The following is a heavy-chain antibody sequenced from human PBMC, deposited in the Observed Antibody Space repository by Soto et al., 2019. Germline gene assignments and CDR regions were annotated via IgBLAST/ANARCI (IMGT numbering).Heavy chain of an antibody. Sequence: GGSLRLSCAASGFTLSSHAMSRVRPAPGTGLECVSAISGSGGSTYYADSVKGRFTISRDNSKNTLYLQMNSLRAEDTAVYYCAKGLSSSSTNFDYWGQGTLVTVSS. V-gene: IGHV3-23*01. CDR2: ISGSGGST. CDR3: AKGLSSSSTNFDY. J-gene: IGHJ4*02. D-gene: IGHD6-6*01. CDR1: GFTLSSHA.